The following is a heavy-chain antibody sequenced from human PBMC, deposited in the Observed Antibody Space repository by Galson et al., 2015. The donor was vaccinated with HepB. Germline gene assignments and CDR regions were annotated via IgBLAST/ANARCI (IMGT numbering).Heavy chain of an antibody. D-gene: IGHD4-23*01. CDR3: ARDAPGGETIYDY. CDR1: GDSVSSDSAA. Sequence: CAISGDSVSSDSAAWNWIRQSPSRGLERLGRTYYRSNWYYDYAASVKSRIIINADTSRNQFSLQLNSVSPEDTAVYYCARDAPGGETIYDYGGQGTLVTVSS. V-gene: IGHV6-1*01. CDR2: TYYRSNWYY. J-gene: IGHJ4*02.